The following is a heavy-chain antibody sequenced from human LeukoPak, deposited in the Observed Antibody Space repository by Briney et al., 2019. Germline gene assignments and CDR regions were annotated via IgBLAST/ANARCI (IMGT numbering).Heavy chain of an antibody. D-gene: IGHD4-23*01. Sequence: SETLSLTCTVSGGYIITSGHYWGWIRQPPGKGLEWIGSIYYTGVTSTNPFFRSRMSISVDTSKNQFSLNLTSVTAADAAVYYCARERSSSGGHNRFDPWGQGTLVTVSS. CDR3: ARERSSSGGHNRFDP. CDR1: GGYIITSGHY. V-gene: IGHV4-39*07. J-gene: IGHJ5*02. CDR2: IYYTGVT.